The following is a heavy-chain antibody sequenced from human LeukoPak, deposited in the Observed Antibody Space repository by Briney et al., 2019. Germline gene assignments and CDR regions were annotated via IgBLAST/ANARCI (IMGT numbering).Heavy chain of an antibody. CDR1: GGSISGYF. V-gene: IGHV4-4*07. CDR2: IYTSGST. J-gene: IGHJ4*02. Sequence: PSETLSLTCTISGGSISGYFWNWIRQPAGKGLEWIGRIYTSGSTDYNSSLRSRVTMSVDTSKSQFSLKLTSVTAADTAVYYCARERRDYEGSGYYVDYWGQGTLVTVSS. D-gene: IGHD3-22*01. CDR3: ARERRDYEGSGYYVDY.